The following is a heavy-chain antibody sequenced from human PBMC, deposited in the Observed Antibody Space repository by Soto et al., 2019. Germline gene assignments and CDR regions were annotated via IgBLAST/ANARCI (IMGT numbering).Heavy chain of an antibody. Sequence: GGSLRLSCAASGFTFSSYWMNWVRQAPGKGLEWVANIKQEGREKYYVDSVKGRFTISRDNAKNSLYLQMNSLRAEDTALFYCARDRSSTWYGGYYYGMDVWGQGTTVTVSS. J-gene: IGHJ6*02. V-gene: IGHV3-7*04. CDR2: IKQEGREK. D-gene: IGHD6-13*01. CDR3: ARDRSSTWYGGYYYGMDV. CDR1: GFTFSSYW.